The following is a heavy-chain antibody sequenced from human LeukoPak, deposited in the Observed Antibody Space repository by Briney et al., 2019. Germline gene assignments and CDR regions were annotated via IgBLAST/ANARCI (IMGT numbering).Heavy chain of an antibody. D-gene: IGHD2-15*01. Sequence: GGSLRLSCAASGFTFDDYAMHWVRQAPGKGLEWVSGISWNSGSIGYADSVKGRFTISRDNAKNSLYLQMNSLRAEDTVLYYCAKDMGYCSGGSCYGMDVWGQGTTVTVSS. CDR3: AKDMGYCSGGSCYGMDV. V-gene: IGHV3-9*01. J-gene: IGHJ6*02. CDR1: GFTFDDYA. CDR2: ISWNSGSI.